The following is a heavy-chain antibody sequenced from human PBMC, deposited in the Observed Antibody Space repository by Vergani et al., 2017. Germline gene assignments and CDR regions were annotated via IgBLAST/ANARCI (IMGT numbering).Heavy chain of an antibody. CDR3: ARGSEVYDFWSGYQNWFDP. J-gene: IGHJ5*02. Sequence: QVQLVQSGAELKKPEASVSVSCKGSSHTFQTYGISWVRQAPGKGLEWMAWIRPYTGHTIYAQKFQDRVTMTADTSTNTAYMELRSLRSDDTAVYYCARGSEVYDFWSGYQNWFDPWGQGTLVTVSS. D-gene: IGHD3-3*01. CDR2: IRPYTGHT. CDR1: SHTFQTYG. V-gene: IGHV1-18*01.